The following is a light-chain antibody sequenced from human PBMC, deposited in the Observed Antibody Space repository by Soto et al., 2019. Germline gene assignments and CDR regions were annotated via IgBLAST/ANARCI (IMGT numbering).Light chain of an antibody. V-gene: IGKV3-11*01. CDR2: EVS. CDR1: QSVGNS. J-gene: IGKJ2*01. Sequence: EIVLTQSPATLSLPPGERATLSCRASQSVGNSLAWYQQKPGQAPGLLIHEVSTRATGIPARFSGSGSGTDFTLTISSLEPEDFATYYCQQYSTYSHTFGQGTKLEIK. CDR3: QQYSTYSHT.